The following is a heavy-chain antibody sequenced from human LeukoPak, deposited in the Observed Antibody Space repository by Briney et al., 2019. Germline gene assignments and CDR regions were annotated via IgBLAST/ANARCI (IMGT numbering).Heavy chain of an antibody. Sequence: ASVEVSCKASGYTFTSYDINWVRQATGQGLEWMGWMSPNSGNTGYAQKFQGRVTMTRNTSISTAYMELSSLRSEDTAVYYCVMRGSGSYSYWGQGTLVTVSS. V-gene: IGHV1-8*01. J-gene: IGHJ4*02. D-gene: IGHD1-26*01. CDR3: VMRGSGSYSY. CDR2: MSPNSGNT. CDR1: GYTFTSYD.